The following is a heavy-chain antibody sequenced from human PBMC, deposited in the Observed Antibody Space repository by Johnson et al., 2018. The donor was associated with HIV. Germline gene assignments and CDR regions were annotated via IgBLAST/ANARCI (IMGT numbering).Heavy chain of an antibody. CDR1: GFTFDDYG. V-gene: IGHV3-20*04. CDR2: INWNGGST. CDR3: AREEANGAFDI. J-gene: IGHJ3*02. Sequence: VQLVESGGGLIQPGGSLRLSCAASGFTFDDYGMSWVRQAPGKGLEWVSGINWNGGSTYYADSVKGRFTLSRENAKNSLYLQMNSLRAGDTAVYYCAREEANGAFDIWGQGTMVTVSS.